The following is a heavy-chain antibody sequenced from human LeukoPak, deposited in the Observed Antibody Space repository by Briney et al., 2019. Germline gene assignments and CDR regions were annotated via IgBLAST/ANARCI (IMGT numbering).Heavy chain of an antibody. Sequence: WGALRLSCAASWFTLSSYCIHRGRPAPRQGRGWGALILYDGRNKYYADSVKGRFTISRDNSKNTLYLQMNSLRAEDTAVYYCAKDGARKVGYSYGYYYYYGMDVWGKGTTVTVSS. CDR3: AKDGARKVGYSYGYYYYYGMDV. V-gene: IGHV3-30*18. D-gene: IGHD5-18*01. CDR2: ILYDGRNK. J-gene: IGHJ6*04. CDR1: WFTLSSYC.